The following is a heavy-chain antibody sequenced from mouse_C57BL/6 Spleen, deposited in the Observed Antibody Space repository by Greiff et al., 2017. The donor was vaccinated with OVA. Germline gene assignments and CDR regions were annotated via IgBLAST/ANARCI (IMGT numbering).Heavy chain of an antibody. Sequence: PGQGLEWLGVTFPGSGCTNHNEKFKSKSTLSVDTSSSTAYLQLSSLTSEDSAVYYCARAEYYSNPYFDDWGQGTTLTVSS. CDR3: ARAEYYSNPYFDD. D-gene: IGHD2-5*01. CDR2: TFPGSGCT. J-gene: IGHJ2*01. V-gene: IGHV1-55*01.